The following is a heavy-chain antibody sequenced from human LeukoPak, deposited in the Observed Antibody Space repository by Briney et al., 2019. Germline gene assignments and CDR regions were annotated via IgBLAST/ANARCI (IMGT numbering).Heavy chain of an antibody. CDR3: ARDKSELLWFGELFHFFDY. Sequence: PSETLSLTCAVSGGSISSSSYYWGWIRQPPGKGLEWIGSIYYSGSTYYNPSLKSRVTISVDTSKNQFSLKLSSVTAPDTAVYYCARDKSELLWFGELFHFFDYWGQGTLVTVSS. CDR1: GGSISSSSYY. V-gene: IGHV4-39*07. D-gene: IGHD3-10*01. CDR2: IYYSGST. J-gene: IGHJ4*02.